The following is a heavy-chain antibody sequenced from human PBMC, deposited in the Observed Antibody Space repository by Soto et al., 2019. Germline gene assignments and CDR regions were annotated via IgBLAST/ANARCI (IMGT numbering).Heavy chain of an antibody. V-gene: IGHV3-33*01. Sequence: QVQLVESGGGVVQPGRSLRLSCAASGFTFSSYGMHWVRQAPGKGLEWVAVIWYDGSNKYYADSVKGRFTISRDNSKNTLYLQMNSLRAEDTAVYYCARGELWFGDRGFLDYWGQGTLVTVSS. D-gene: IGHD3-10*01. CDR3: ARGELWFGDRGFLDY. CDR1: GFTFSSYG. CDR2: IWYDGSNK. J-gene: IGHJ4*02.